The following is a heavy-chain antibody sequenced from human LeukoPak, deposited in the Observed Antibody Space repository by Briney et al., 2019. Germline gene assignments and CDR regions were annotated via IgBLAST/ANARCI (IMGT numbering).Heavy chain of an antibody. CDR3: AKGTFDRVRGAPDY. Sequence: GGSLRLSCAGSGFTFSNYGISWVRQAPGKGLEWVSASIGDGGSTSYADSVKGRFTISRDNSKNTLYLQMNSLRAEDTAVYYCAKGTFDRVRGAPDYWGQGTLVTVSS. CDR1: GFTFSNYG. J-gene: IGHJ4*02. V-gene: IGHV3-23*01. CDR2: SIGDGGST. D-gene: IGHD3-10*01.